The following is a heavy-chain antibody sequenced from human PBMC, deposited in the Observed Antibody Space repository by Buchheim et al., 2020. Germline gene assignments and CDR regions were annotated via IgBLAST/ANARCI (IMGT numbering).Heavy chain of an antibody. CDR2: ISYDGSNA. Sequence: QVQLVESGGGVVQPGRSLRLSCAASGFTFISYGMHRVRQAPGKGLEWVAVISYDGSNAYYADSVRGRFTISRDNSKNTPYLQMNSLRAEDTAVFYCAKTNYYESSGYIDYWGQGTL. V-gene: IGHV3-30*18. CDR1: GFTFISYG. J-gene: IGHJ4*02. CDR3: AKTNYYESSGYIDY. D-gene: IGHD3-22*01.